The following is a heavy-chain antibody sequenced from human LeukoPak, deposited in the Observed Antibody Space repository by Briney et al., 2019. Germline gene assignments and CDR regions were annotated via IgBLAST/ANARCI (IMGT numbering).Heavy chain of an antibody. J-gene: IGHJ4*02. D-gene: IGHD3-10*01. CDR3: TSGPGGY. CDR1: GGSISSGDYY. V-gene: IGHV4-30-4*08. Sequence: SETLSLTCTVSGGSISSGDYYWSWIRQPPGKGLEWIGYIYYSGRTYYNPSLKSRVTISVDTSKNQFSLKLSSVTAADTAVYYCTSGPGGYWGQGTLVTVSS. CDR2: IYYSGRT.